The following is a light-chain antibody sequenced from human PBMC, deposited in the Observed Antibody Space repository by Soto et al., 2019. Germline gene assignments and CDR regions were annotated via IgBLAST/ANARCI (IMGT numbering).Light chain of an antibody. CDR2: EVN. Sequence: QSALTQPPSASGSPGQSVTISCTGTSSDVGGYNYVSWYQQHPGKAPKLMIYEVNKRPSGVPDRFSGSKSGSTASLTVSGLQAEDEADYYCSSYAGSNNLVFGGGTKLTVL. V-gene: IGLV2-8*01. CDR1: SSDVGGYNY. CDR3: SSYAGSNNLV. J-gene: IGLJ3*02.